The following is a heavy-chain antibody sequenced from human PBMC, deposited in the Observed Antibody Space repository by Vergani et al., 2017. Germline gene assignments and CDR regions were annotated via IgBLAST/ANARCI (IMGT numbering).Heavy chain of an antibody. J-gene: IGHJ4*02. Sequence: QVQLVESGGGVVQPGTSLRLSCTPSSFKLGDYGMHWVRQAPGRGLEWVSMTWYEGNNNYYADSVKGRFTISKDISKNTLYLQMNSLRGDDTGVYYCARETRDTPSSLDYLGQGTLVTVSS. CDR2: TWYEGNNN. D-gene: IGHD5-24*01. CDR1: SFKLGDYG. V-gene: IGHV3-33*01. CDR3: ARETRDTPSSLDY.